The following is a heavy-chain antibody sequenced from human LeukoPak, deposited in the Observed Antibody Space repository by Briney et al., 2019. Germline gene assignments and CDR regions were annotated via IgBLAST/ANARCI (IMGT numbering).Heavy chain of an antibody. CDR1: GFTVSSKY. Sequence: GGSLRLSCAASGFTVSSKYLSWVRQAPGKGLEWVSVIYAGGTTYYADSVKGRFTISRDNSKNTLYLQMNSLRDEDTAVYYCARGSYYDDPRALDIWGQGTMVTVSS. J-gene: IGHJ3*02. D-gene: IGHD3-16*01. V-gene: IGHV3-66*02. CDR2: IYAGGTT. CDR3: ARGSYYDDPRALDI.